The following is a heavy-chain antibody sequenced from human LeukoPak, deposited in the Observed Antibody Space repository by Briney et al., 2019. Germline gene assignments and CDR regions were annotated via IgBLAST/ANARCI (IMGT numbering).Heavy chain of an antibody. V-gene: IGHV3-49*04. Sequence: GGSLRLSCTAFGFTFGDYAMSWVRQAPGKGLEWVGFIRSKAYGGTTEYAASVKGRFTISRDDSKSIAYLQMNSLKTEDTAVYYCTRDSGSYFVYWFDPWGQGTLVTVSS. CDR1: GFTFGDYA. D-gene: IGHD1-26*01. CDR2: IRSKAYGGTT. J-gene: IGHJ5*02. CDR3: TRDSGSYFVYWFDP.